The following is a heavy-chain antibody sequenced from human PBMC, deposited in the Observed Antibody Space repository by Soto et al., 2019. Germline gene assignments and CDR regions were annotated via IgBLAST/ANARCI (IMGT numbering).Heavy chain of an antibody. J-gene: IGHJ6*03. V-gene: IGHV5-51*01. CDR3: ARCGIVVVPAAEDYYYYYYMDV. Sequence: GESLKISCKGSGYSFTSYWIGWVRQMPGKGLEWMGIIYPGDSDTRYSPSFQGQVTISADKSISTAYLQWSSLKASDTAMYYCARCGIVVVPAAEDYYYYYYMDVWGKGTTVTVSS. D-gene: IGHD2-2*01. CDR1: GYSFTSYW. CDR2: IYPGDSDT.